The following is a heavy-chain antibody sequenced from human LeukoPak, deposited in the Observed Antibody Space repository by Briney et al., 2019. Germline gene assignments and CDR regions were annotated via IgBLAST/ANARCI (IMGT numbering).Heavy chain of an antibody. D-gene: IGHD2-2*01. V-gene: IGHV4-34*01. CDR3: ARHEGYCGSTSCSNWFDP. CDR2: INHSGSA. CDR1: GGSFSGYY. J-gene: IGHJ5*02. Sequence: SETLSLTCAVYGGSFSGYYWSWIRQPPGKGLEWIGEINHSGSANYNPSLKSRVTISVDTSKNQSSLKLSSVTAADTAVYYCARHEGYCGSTSCSNWFDPGGQGTLVTVSA.